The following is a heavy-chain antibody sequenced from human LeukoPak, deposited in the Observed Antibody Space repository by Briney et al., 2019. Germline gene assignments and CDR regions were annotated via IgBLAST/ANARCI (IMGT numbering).Heavy chain of an antibody. V-gene: IGHV1-69*05. CDR3: ATSGSGRSWDWFAP. Sequence: SVKASCKASGGTFRTYPISWVRQAPGQGLEWMGGLTHIFRRTNYTQKFQERLIITTDESYSTAYMELRDLRSDDTALYYCATSGSGRSWDWFAPWGQETLVIVSS. D-gene: IGHD3-10*01. CDR2: LTHIFRRT. J-gene: IGHJ5*02. CDR1: GGTFRTYP.